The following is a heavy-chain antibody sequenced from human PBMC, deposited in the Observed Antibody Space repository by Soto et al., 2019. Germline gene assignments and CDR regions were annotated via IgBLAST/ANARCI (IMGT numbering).Heavy chain of an antibody. V-gene: IGHV4-4*02. CDR2: IFQSGST. D-gene: IGHD6-19*01. Sequence: PSETLSPTCGVSGGTIRSTDWWTWVRQPPGKGLEWIGEIFQSGSTNYTPSLESRVTISVDKSKNQFSLTLTSVTAADTAVYFCARGRGRYSSGWSWFDPWGQGILVTVSS. CDR1: GGTIRSTDW. J-gene: IGHJ5*02. CDR3: ARGRGRYSSGWSWFDP.